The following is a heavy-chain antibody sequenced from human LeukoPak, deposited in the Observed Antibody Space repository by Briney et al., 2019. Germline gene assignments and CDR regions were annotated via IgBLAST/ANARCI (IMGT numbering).Heavy chain of an antibody. D-gene: IGHD4-17*01. CDR2: LSSSSSYI. J-gene: IGHJ4*02. Sequence: GGSVTLSCSASGFTFCCYRMKWLPPAPGQGLEWGLSLSSSSSYIYHADQGKGRFTNSRDNATNSLYLQMNTLRAEVTAVYYCARWGGYGDYAQSYWGQGTLVTVSS. CDR1: GFTFCCYR. CDR3: ARWGGYGDYAQSY. V-gene: IGHV3-21*01.